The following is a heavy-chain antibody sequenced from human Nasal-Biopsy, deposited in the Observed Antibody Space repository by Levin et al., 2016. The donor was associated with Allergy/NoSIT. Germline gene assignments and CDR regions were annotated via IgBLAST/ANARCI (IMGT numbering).Heavy chain of an antibody. V-gene: IGHV3-30-3*01. Sequence: GESLKISCVASGFSFRSYGMNWVRQAPGKGPEWVAVISYDGSDDYHTWSVRGRFTISRDNSKNTLYLQMNSLSPEDTAMYYCARSSGIRSSGSRYTFDVWGQGTMVSVSS. J-gene: IGHJ3*01. CDR3: ARSSGIRSSGSRYTFDV. CDR2: ISYDGSDD. D-gene: IGHD3-10*01. CDR1: GFSFRSYG.